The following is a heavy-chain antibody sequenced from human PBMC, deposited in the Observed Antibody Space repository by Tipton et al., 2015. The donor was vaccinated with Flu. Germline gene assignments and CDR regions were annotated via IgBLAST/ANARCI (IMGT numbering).Heavy chain of an antibody. Sequence: TLSLTCVVSGDSVSNEKWWSWVRQAPGKRLEWIGEIYHTGSTNYNPSLKSRVTISLDRAKNHFSLNITSVTAADTAVYFCVRDRPIVESAWGQGILVTVSS. D-gene: IGHD2-21*01. J-gene: IGHJ5*02. V-gene: IGHV4-4*01. CDR2: IYHTGST. CDR3: VRDRPIVESA. CDR1: GDSVSNEKW.